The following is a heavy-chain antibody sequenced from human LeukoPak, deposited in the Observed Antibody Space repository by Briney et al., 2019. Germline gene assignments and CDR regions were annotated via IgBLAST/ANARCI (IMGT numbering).Heavy chain of an antibody. CDR2: ISSSSRYI. J-gene: IGHJ4*02. V-gene: IGHV3-21*01. CDR3: ARAPAHYYDSSDHYYVGESYFDY. D-gene: IGHD3-22*01. Sequence: GGSLRLSCSASGFTFSTYSMNWVRQAPGKGLEWVSSISSSSRYIYYADSVKGRFTISRDNAKDSLYLQMNSLRAEDTAVYYCARAPAHYYDSSDHYYVGESYFDYWGQGTLVTVSS. CDR1: GFTFSTYS.